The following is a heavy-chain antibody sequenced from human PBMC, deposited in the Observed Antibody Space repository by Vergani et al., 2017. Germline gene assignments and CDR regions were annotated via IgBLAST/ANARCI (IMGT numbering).Heavy chain of an antibody. CDR3: ARVRIVGAMWFDP. J-gene: IGHJ5*02. CDR1: GFTFSSYW. CDR2: IKQDGSEK. D-gene: IGHD1-26*01. V-gene: IGHV3-7*01. Sequence: EVQLVESGGGLVQPGGSLRLSCAASGFTFSSYWMSWVRQAPGKGREWVANIKQDGSEKYYVDSVKGRFTISRDNAKNSLYLQMNSLRAEDTAVYYCARVRIVGAMWFDPWGQGTLVTVSS.